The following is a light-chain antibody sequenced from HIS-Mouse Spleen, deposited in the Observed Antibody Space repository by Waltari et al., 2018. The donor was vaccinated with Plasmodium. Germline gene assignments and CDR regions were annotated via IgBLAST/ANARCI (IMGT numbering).Light chain of an antibody. V-gene: IGKV3-11*01. CDR1: QSVSSY. CDR3: QQRSNWPPLT. Sequence: EIVLTQSPATLSLSPGERATLSCWASQSVSSYLAWYHQKPGQAPRLLIYDASNRATGIPARFCGSGSGTDFTLTISSLEPEDFAVYYCQQRSNWPPLTFGGGTKVEIK. J-gene: IGKJ4*01. CDR2: DAS.